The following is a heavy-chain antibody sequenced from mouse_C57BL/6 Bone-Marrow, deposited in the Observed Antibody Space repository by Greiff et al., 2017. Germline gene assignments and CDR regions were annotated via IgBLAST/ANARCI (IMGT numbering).Heavy chain of an antibody. D-gene: IGHD4-1*01. Sequence: EVKLVESGGGLVQPGGSLKLSCAASGFTFSDYGMAWVRQAPRKGPEWVAFISNLAYSIYYADNVTGRFTISRENAKNTLYLEMISLRSEDTAVYYCARAPGYYYAMDYWGQGTSVTVSS. V-gene: IGHV5-15*01. CDR3: ARAPGYYYAMDY. J-gene: IGHJ4*01. CDR2: ISNLAYSI. CDR1: GFTFSDYG.